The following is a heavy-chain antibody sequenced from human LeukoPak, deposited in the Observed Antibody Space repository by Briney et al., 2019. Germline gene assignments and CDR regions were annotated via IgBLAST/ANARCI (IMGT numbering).Heavy chain of an antibody. CDR3: AKDLGADGDPIDY. D-gene: IGHD4-17*01. J-gene: IGHJ4*02. V-gene: IGHV3-30*02. Sequence: GGSLRLSRAASGFTFSSYGMHWVRQAPGKGLEWVAFIRYDGSNKYYADSVKGRFTISRDNSKNTLYLQMNSLRAEDTAVYYCAKDLGADGDPIDYWGQGTLVTVSS. CDR2: IRYDGSNK. CDR1: GFTFSSYG.